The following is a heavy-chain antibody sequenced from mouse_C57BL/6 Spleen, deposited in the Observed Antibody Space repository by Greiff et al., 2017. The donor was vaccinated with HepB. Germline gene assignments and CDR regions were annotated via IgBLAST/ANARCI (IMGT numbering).Heavy chain of an antibody. CDR1: GYTFTSYW. CDR2: IDPSDSYT. V-gene: IGHV1-50*01. CDR3: AREGKTAQATLDY. D-gene: IGHD3-2*02. Sequence: QVQLQQPGAELVKPGASVKLSCKASGYTFTSYWMQWVKQRPGQGLEWIGEIDPSDSYTNYNQKFKGKATLTVDTSSSTAYMQLSSLTSEDSAVYYCAREGKTAQATLDYWGQGTTLTVSS. J-gene: IGHJ2*01.